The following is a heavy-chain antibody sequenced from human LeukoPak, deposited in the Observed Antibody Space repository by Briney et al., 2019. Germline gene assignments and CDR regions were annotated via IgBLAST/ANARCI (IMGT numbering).Heavy chain of an antibody. CDR1: GFTFSSYG. V-gene: IGHV3-33*06. D-gene: IGHD2-8*02. J-gene: IGHJ4*02. Sequence: GGSLRLSCAASGFTFSSYGMHWVRQAPGKGLERVAVIWYDGSNKYYADSVKGRFTISRDNSKNTLYLQMNSLRGEDTAVYYCAKGGYWNYMDYWGQGTLVTVSS. CDR2: IWYDGSNK. CDR3: AKGGYWNYMDY.